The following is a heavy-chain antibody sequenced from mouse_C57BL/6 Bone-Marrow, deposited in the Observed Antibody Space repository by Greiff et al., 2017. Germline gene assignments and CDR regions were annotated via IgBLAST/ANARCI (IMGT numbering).Heavy chain of an antibody. Sequence: DVKLVESGGGLVQPGGSLSLSCAASGFTFTDYYMSWVRQPPGKALEWLGFIRNKANGYTTEYSASVKGRFTISRDNSQSILYLQMNALRAEDSATYYCARYMRIYYDPSYAMDYWGQGTSVTVSS. CDR2: IRNKANGYTT. J-gene: IGHJ4*01. D-gene: IGHD2-4*01. CDR3: ARYMRIYYDPSYAMDY. V-gene: IGHV7-3*01. CDR1: GFTFTDYY.